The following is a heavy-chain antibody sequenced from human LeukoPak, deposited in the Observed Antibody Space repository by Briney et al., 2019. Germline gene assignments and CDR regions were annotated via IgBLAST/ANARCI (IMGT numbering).Heavy chain of an antibody. CDR3: ARACYDRSRLVDS. Sequence: PGGSLRLSCAASRFTFITYWMHWVRQAPGQGLVWVSRINSDGSTTSYADSVKGRFTISRDNAKNTLFLQMNSLRAEDTAVYYCARACYDRSRLVDSWGQGTLVTVSS. CDR1: RFTFITYW. J-gene: IGHJ4*02. V-gene: IGHV3-74*01. D-gene: IGHD3-22*01. CDR2: INSDGSTT.